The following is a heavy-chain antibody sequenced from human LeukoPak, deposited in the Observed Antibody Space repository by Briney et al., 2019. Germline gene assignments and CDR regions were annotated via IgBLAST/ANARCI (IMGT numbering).Heavy chain of an antibody. J-gene: IGHJ5*02. CDR2: IYYSGST. CDR1: GGSVSSGSYY. V-gene: IGHV4-61*01. D-gene: IGHD2-15*01. Sequence: SETLSLTCSVSGGSVSSGSYYWSWIRQPPGKGLEWIGDIYYSGSTNYNPSLKSRVTISVDTSKNQFSLKLSSVTAADTAVYYCAREGRCSGGSCFRGRFDPWGQGTLVTVSS. CDR3: AREGRCSGGSCFRGRFDP.